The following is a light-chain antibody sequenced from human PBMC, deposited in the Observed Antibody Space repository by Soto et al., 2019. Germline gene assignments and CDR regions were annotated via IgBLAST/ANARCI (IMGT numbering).Light chain of an antibody. Sequence: QSALTQPPSASGSPGQSVTISCTGTSSDVGGYNYVSWYQQHPGKVPKLMIYEVTKRPSGVPDRFSGSKSGNTASLTVSGLQAEDEADYYCSSYAGSNILVFGGWTKLTVL. CDR3: SSYAGSNILV. J-gene: IGLJ3*02. V-gene: IGLV2-8*01. CDR1: SSDVGGYNY. CDR2: EVT.